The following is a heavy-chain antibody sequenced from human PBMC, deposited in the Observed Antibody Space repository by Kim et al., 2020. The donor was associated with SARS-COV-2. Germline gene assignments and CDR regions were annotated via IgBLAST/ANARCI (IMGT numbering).Heavy chain of an antibody. D-gene: IGHD1-7*01. CDR3: ASGRTRY. J-gene: IGHJ4*02. V-gene: IGHV4-34*01. Sequence: SETLSLTCAVYGGSFSGYYWSWIRQPPGKGLEWIGEINHSGSTNYNPSLKSRVTISVDTSKNQFSLKLSSVTAADTAVYYCASGRTRYWGQGTLVTVSS. CDR2: INHSGST. CDR1: GGSFSGYY.